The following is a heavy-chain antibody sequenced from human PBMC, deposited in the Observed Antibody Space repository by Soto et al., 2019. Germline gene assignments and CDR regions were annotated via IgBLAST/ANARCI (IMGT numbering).Heavy chain of an antibody. CDR1: GYTLSTYG. D-gene: IGHD5-12*01. CDR3: ARGQGNSGDGHLDF. CDR2: INTGSSYT. V-gene: IGHV1-3*04. J-gene: IGHJ4*02. Sequence: QVQLVQSGAEVKKPGASVNISCKASGYTLSTYGMHWVRQAPGQRLEWMGWINTGSSYTKYSHKFQGRITITSDTCGSTVDLDLTSLTSEDTALYYCARGQGNSGDGHLDFWGLGTLVTFSS.